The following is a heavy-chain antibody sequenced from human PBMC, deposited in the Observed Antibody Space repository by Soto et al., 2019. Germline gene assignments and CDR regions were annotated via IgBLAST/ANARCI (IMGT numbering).Heavy chain of an antibody. CDR1: GFTFRSFT. CDR3: TRDASRDSSARGWFDP. Sequence: PGGSLRLSCAASGFTFRSFTMNWVRQAPGKGLEWVSTIRSNSAYIYYTDALRGRFTISRYNAKNSLHLQMNSLSAEDTAVYYCTRDASRDSSARGWFDPWGPGTLVTVSS. CDR2: IRSNSAYI. J-gene: IGHJ5*02. V-gene: IGHV3-21*01. D-gene: IGHD6-13*01.